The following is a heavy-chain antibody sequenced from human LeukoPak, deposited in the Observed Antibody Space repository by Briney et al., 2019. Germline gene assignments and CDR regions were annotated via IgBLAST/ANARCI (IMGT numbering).Heavy chain of an antibody. J-gene: IGHJ6*03. CDR1: GYTFTSYD. CDR3: ARGVAAAGTGWYYYYYMDV. CDR2: MNPNSGNT. V-gene: IGHV1-8*01. D-gene: IGHD6-13*01. Sequence: ASVKVSCKASGYTFTSYDINWVRQATGQGLEWMGWMNPNSGNTGYAQKFQGRVTITRNTSISTAYMELSSLRSEDTAVYYCARGVAAAGTGWYYYYYMDVWGKGTTVTVSS.